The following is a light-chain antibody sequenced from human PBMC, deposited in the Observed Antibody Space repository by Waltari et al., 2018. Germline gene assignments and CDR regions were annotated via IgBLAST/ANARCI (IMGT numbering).Light chain of an antibody. J-gene: IGLJ2*01. CDR3: SSYTSSSVV. Sequence: QSALTQPASVSGSPGQSITISCTGTSSDVGGYNYVSWYQQHPGKAPKLMIYEVSTRPSGVSNRFSGSKSGNPASLTSSGLQAEDEADYYCSSYTSSSVVCGGGTKLTVL. CDR2: EVS. CDR1: SSDVGGYNY. V-gene: IGLV2-14*01.